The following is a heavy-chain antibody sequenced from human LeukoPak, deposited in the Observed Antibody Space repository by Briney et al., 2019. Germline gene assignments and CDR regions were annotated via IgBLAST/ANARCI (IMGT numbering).Heavy chain of an antibody. D-gene: IGHD1-26*01. Sequence: GESLKISWKGSGYSFTSYWIGWVRQMPGKGLGWMVIIYPGDSDTRYSPSFQGQVTISADKSLSTAYLQWSSLKASDTAMYYCARPMGTWELLIWGQGTMVTVSS. CDR1: GYSFTSYW. CDR2: IYPGDSDT. J-gene: IGHJ3*02. CDR3: ARPMGTWELLI. V-gene: IGHV5-51*01.